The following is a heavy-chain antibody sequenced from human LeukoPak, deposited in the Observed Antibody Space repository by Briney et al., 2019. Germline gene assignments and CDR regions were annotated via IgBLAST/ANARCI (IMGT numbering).Heavy chain of an antibody. J-gene: IGHJ4*02. V-gene: IGHV3-74*01. CDR2: INTDGDST. D-gene: IGHD6-13*01. CDR3: AKGSSSSRPYYFDY. CDR1: GLTFSSDW. Sequence: PGGSLRLSCVGSGLTFSSDWMHWVRQAPGKGPVWVSRINTDGDSTVYADSVKGRFTISRDNSKNTLYLQMNSLRAEDTAVYYCAKGSSSSRPYYFDYWGQGTLVTVSS.